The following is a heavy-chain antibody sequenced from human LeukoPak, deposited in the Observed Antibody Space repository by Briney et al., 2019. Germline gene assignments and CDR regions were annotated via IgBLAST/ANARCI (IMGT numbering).Heavy chain of an antibody. CDR1: GYTFTGYY. D-gene: IGHD2-2*02. V-gene: IGHV1-2*02. J-gene: IGHJ5*02. CDR2: INPNSGGT. Sequence: ASVKVSCKASGYTFTGYYMHWVRQAPGQGLEWMGWINPNSGGTNYAQKFQGRVTMTRDTSISTAYMELSRLRSDDTAVYYCARDNIVVAPAAILLSSWFDPWGQGTLVTVSS. CDR3: ARDNIVVAPAAILLSSWFDP.